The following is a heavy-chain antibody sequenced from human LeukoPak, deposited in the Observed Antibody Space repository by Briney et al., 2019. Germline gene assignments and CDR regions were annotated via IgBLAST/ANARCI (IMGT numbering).Heavy chain of an antibody. V-gene: IGHV4-59*01. Sequence: PSETLSLTCTVSGGSISSYYWSWIRQPPGKGLEWIGYIYYSGSTNYNPSLKSRVTISVDTSKNQFSLKLSSVTAADTAVYYCARSLLTNALDIWGQGTMVTVSS. CDR3: ARSLLTNALDI. D-gene: IGHD2-15*01. J-gene: IGHJ3*02. CDR1: GGSISSYY. CDR2: IYYSGST.